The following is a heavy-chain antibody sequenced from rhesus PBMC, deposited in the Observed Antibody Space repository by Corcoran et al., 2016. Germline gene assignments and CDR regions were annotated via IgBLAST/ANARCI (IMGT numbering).Heavy chain of an antibody. CDR2: IYWDDDK. V-gene: IGHV2-1*01. CDR1: GFSLSTSGMG. Sequence: QVTLKESGPALVKPTQTLTLTCTFSGFSLSTSGMGVGWIRQPSRKTLEWLAHIYWDDDKRYSTSLKSRLTISKDTSKNQVVLTMTNMDPVDTATYYGARSLAAAGTTFFDYWGQGVLVTVSS. CDR3: ARSLAAAGTTFFDY. J-gene: IGHJ4*01. D-gene: IGHD6-25*01.